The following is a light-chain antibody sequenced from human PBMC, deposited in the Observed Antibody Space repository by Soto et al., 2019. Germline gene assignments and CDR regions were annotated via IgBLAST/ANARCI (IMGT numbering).Light chain of an antibody. CDR3: QQRSNSPPT. J-gene: IGKJ5*01. V-gene: IGKV3-11*01. Sequence: EIVLTQSPATLSLSPWERATLSCRASQXXXSSXLSXYQXKPGQAPRLLIYDASNTDTGIPARFSGSGSGTDSTLTISSLAPEDFAVYYCQQRSNSPPTFGQGTRLEIK. CDR2: DAS. CDR1: QXXXSSX.